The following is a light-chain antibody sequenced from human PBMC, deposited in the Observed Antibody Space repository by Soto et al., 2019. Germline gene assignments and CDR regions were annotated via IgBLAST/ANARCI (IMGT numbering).Light chain of an antibody. CDR3: QQPNSYPQT. CDR1: QGISSY. Sequence: IQLTQSPSSLSASVGDRVTITCRASQGISSYLAWYQQKPGKAPKLLIYAASTLQSGVPSRFSGSGSGTDFTLTISSLQPEAFATYYCQQPNSYPQTFGQGTKLEIK. CDR2: AAS. V-gene: IGKV1-9*01. J-gene: IGKJ2*01.